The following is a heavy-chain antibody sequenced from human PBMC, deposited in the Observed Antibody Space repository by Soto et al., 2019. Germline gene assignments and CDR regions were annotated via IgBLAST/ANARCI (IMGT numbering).Heavy chain of an antibody. Sequence: GASVRLSCAASGFTFSSYGMHWVRQAPGKGLEWVAVISYDGSNKYYADSVKGRFTISRDNSKNTLYLQMNSLRAEDTAVYYCAKSPGVVGTINGYFDYWGQGTLVTVSS. J-gene: IGHJ4*02. V-gene: IGHV3-30*18. CDR2: ISYDGSNK. CDR1: GFTFSSYG. D-gene: IGHD5-12*01. CDR3: AKSPGVVGTINGYFDY.